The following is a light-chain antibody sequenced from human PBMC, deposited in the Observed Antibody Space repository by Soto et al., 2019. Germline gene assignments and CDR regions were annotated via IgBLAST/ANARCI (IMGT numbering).Light chain of an antibody. CDR1: QSVSSSY. CDR2: GAS. V-gene: IGKV3-20*01. CDR3: QQYGSSLSIT. Sequence: EIVLTQSPGTLSLSPGERATLSCRASQSVSSSYFAWYQKKPGQAPRLLIYGASSRATGIPDSFSGSGSGTDFPLTTSRLEPEDFAVYYCQQYGSSLSITFGQGTRLEIK. J-gene: IGKJ5*01.